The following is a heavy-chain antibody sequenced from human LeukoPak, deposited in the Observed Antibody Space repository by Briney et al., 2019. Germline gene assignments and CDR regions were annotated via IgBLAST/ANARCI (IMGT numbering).Heavy chain of an antibody. CDR3: VRGSFCSGGSCSSIGAFDI. CDR2: IGLAGDT. D-gene: IGHD2-15*01. J-gene: IGHJ3*02. CDR1: GFPFSSYD. V-gene: IGHV3-13*01. Sequence: GGSLRLSCAASGFPFSSYDMHWVRQATGKGLEWVSDIGLAGDTYYPISVTGRFTISRENAKNSLFLQMNNLRAGDTAVYYCVRGSFCSGGSCSSIGAFDIWGQGTMVTVSS.